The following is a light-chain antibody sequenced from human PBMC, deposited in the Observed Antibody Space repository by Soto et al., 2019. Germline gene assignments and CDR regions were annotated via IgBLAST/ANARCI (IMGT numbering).Light chain of an antibody. CDR1: QSITGC. V-gene: IGKV1-5*01. J-gene: IGKJ3*01. Sequence: DIQMTQSPSTLSASVGDRVTITCRASQSITGCLAWYQQKPGKAPRLLIYDDSSLASGVTSRFSGSGSVTEFTLNVSSLQPDDFATYYSQQDNYYVTFGPGTKVDIK. CDR2: DDS. CDR3: QQDNYYVT.